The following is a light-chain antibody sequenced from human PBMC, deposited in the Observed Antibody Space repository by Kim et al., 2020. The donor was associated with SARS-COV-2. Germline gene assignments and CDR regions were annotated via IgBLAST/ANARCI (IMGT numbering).Light chain of an antibody. CDR1: QSVRNN. Sequence: IVMTQSPATLSVSPGERVTISCRASQSVRNNLAWYQQRPGQAPRLLIYGASTRATDFSARFSGSGSGTEFTLTIRSLQSEDFAVYYCQQYNDWPLLTFGGGTKLEI. V-gene: IGKV3-15*01. CDR3: QQYNDWPLLT. CDR2: GAS. J-gene: IGKJ4*01.